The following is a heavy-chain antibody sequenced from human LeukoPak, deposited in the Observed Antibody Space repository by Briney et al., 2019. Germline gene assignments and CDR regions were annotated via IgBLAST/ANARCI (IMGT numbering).Heavy chain of an antibody. D-gene: IGHD5-12*01. J-gene: IGHJ4*02. CDR3: ARGRSTGYPYYFEY. V-gene: IGHV1-8*03. CDR1: GYTFTSYD. Sequence: GASVKVSCKASGYTFTSYDINWVRQATGQGLEWMGWMNPNSGSTVYAQKFQGRVTITRNTSISTAYRELSGLRSEDTAVYYCARGRSTGYPYYFEYWGQGTLVTVSS. CDR2: MNPNSGST.